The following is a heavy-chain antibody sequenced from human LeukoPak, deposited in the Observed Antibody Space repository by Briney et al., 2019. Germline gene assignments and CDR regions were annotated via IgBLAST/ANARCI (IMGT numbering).Heavy chain of an antibody. V-gene: IGHV1-2*06. J-gene: IGHJ4*02. CDR3: ARVGEGWSWELLSFDY. CDR2: INPNSGDT. D-gene: IGHD1-26*01. Sequence: ASVKVSCKASGYTFTGYHMHWVRQAPGQGLEWMGRINPNSGDTNYAQKLQGRVTMTTDTSTSTAYMELRSLRSDDTAVYYCARVGEGWSWELLSFDYWGQGTLVTVSS. CDR1: GYTFTGYH.